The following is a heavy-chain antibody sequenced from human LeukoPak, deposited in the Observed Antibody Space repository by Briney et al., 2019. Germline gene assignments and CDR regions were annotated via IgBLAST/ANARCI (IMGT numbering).Heavy chain of an antibody. V-gene: IGHV4-39*02. CDR2: IYYCGCT. J-gene: IGHJ5*02. Sequence: PSETLSLTCTVSGGSISSSSYYWGWVRQPPGRGMEWVGSIYYCGCTYYNPSLKLRVTISVDTSKNQFSLKLSSVTAADTAVYYCAREDVVVPAAKGFDPWGQGTLVTVSS. D-gene: IGHD2-2*01. CDR1: GGSISSSSYY. CDR3: AREDVVVPAAKGFDP.